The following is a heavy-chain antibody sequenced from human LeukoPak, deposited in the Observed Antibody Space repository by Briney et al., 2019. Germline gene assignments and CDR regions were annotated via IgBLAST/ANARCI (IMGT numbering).Heavy chain of an antibody. Sequence: SETLSLTCSVSGGSISSGGYYYWSWIRQHPGTGLEWIGYIYYSGSTYYNPSLKSRVTISVVTSKNQFSLKLSSVTAADTAGYYCARGFMVRGVTTFDYWGQGTLVTVSS. CDR3: ARGFMVRGVTTFDY. J-gene: IGHJ4*02. CDR1: GGSISSGGYYY. CDR2: IYYSGST. D-gene: IGHD3-10*01. V-gene: IGHV4-31*03.